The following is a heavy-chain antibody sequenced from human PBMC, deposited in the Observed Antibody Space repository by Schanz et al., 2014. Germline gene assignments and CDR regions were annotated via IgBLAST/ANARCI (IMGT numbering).Heavy chain of an antibody. J-gene: IGHJ4*02. D-gene: IGHD1-26*01. V-gene: IGHV3-48*01. CDR2: ISGSSRTI. CDR1: GITFSSHS. CDR3: ARGGGGCHYRVDY. Sequence: EVHLVESGGGLVQPGGSLRLSCAASGITFSSHSFNWVRQAPGKGLEWVSYISGSSRTIYYADSMKGRFTVSRDNAENALYLQMNSLRAEDTGLYFCARGGGGCHYRVDYWGQGTLVAVSS.